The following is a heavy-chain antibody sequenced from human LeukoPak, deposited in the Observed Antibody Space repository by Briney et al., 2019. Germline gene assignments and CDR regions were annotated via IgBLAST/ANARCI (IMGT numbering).Heavy chain of an antibody. CDR3: ARDVEQLVTDY. Sequence: ASVKVSCEASGYTFTGYYIHWVRQTPGQGLEWMGWINPDSGGTNYAQKFQGRVTMTRDTSISTAYMELSSLRSDDTAVYYCARDVEQLVTDYWGQGTLVTVSS. D-gene: IGHD6-13*01. J-gene: IGHJ4*02. V-gene: IGHV1-2*02. CDR2: INPDSGGT. CDR1: GYTFTGYY.